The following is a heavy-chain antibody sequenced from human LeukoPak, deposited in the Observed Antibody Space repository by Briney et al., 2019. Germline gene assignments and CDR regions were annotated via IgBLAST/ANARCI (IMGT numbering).Heavy chain of an antibody. D-gene: IGHD2-8*01. J-gene: IGHJ3*02. CDR3: AKDTSSLLKEDAFDI. CDR1: GFTFDDYA. Sequence: PGRSLRLSCAASGFTFDDYAMHWVRQAPGKGLEWVSGISWNSGSIGYADSVKGRFTISRDNAKNSLYLQMNSLRAEDTALYYCAKDTSSLLKEDAFDIWGQGTMVTVSS. CDR2: ISWNSGSI. V-gene: IGHV3-9*01.